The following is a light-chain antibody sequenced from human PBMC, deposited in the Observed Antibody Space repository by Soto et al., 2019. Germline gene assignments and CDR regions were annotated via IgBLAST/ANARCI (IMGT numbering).Light chain of an antibody. V-gene: IGLV2-14*03. CDR1: SSDVGGYNY. CDR2: DVS. Sequence: QSALTQPASVSGSPGQSITISCTGTSSDVGGYNYVSWYQHHPGKAPKLIIYDVSNRPSEVSIRFSGSKSDNTASLTISGLQPEDEADYHCSSYTTSNTRQIVFGTGTKVTVL. CDR3: SSYTTSNTRQIV. J-gene: IGLJ1*01.